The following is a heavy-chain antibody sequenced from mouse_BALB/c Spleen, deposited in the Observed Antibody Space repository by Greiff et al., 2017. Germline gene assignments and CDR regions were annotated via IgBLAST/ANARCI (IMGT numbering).Heavy chain of an antibody. J-gene: IGHJ3*01. Sequence: VQGVESGPGLVAPSQSLSITCTVSGFSLTDYGVSWIRQPPGKGLEWLGVIWGGGSTYYNSALKSRLSISKDNSKSQVFLKMNSLQTDDTAMYYCAKRLEYDNYSWFAYWGQGTLVTVSA. D-gene: IGHD2-10*02. V-gene: IGHV2-6-5*01. CDR3: AKRLEYDNYSWFAY. CDR1: GFSLTDYG. CDR2: IWGGGST.